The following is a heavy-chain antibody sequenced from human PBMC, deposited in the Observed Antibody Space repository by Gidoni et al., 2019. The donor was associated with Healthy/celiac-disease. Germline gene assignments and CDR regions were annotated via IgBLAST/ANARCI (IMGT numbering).Heavy chain of an antibody. V-gene: IGHV3-15*07. D-gene: IGHD1-26*01. CDR2: IKSKTEGGST. Sequence: EVQLVESGGGLVKPGGSLRLSCAASGLIVSNAWMNWVRQAPGKGLEWVGRIKSKTEGGSTDYAAPVKGRFTISRDDSKNTLYLQMNSLKTEDTAVYYCTTRVDVGAFDIWGQGTMVTVSS. CDR3: TTRVDVGAFDI. CDR1: GLIVSNAW. J-gene: IGHJ3*02.